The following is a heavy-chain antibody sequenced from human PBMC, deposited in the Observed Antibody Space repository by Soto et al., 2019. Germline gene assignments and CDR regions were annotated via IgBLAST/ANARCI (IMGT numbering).Heavy chain of an antibody. D-gene: IGHD6-19*01. V-gene: IGHV4-59*01. CDR2: IYYSGST. CDR3: AIRAVAGTGGAFGYFDY. Sequence: SETLSLTCTVSGGSISSYYWSWIRQPPGKGLEWIGYIYYSGSTNYNPSLKSRVTISVDTSKNQFSLKLSSVTAADTAVYYCAIRAVAGTGGAFGYFDYWGQGTLVTVSS. CDR1: GGSISSYY. J-gene: IGHJ4*02.